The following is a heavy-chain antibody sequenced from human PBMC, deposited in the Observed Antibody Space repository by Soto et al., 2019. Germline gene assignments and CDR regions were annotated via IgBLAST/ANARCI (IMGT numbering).Heavy chain of an antibody. J-gene: IGHJ6*02. CDR1: GFTFSSYS. Sequence: GGSLRLSCAASGFTFSSYSMNWVRQAPGKGLEWVSYISSSSSTIYYADSVKGRFTISRDNAKNSLYLQMNSLRAEDTAVYYCARDTSSGWLYYYYYGMDVWGQGTTVTVSS. CDR2: ISSSSSTI. CDR3: ARDTSSGWLYYYYYGMDV. V-gene: IGHV3-48*01. D-gene: IGHD6-19*01.